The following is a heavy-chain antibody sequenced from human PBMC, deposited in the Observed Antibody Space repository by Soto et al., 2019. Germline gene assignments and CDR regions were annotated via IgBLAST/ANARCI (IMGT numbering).Heavy chain of an antibody. Sequence: QVQLQESGPGLVKPSGTLSLTCAVPGDSISSPKWWTWLRQPPGKGLEWIGDLLHSGTTNYNPSPKXXVILSVDKSQNQFSLSLTSVTAADTAIYYCAYSSGWYRHDVWGQGTSVTVSS. V-gene: IGHV4-4*02. D-gene: IGHD6-19*01. CDR2: LLHSGTT. CDR1: GDSISSPKW. J-gene: IGHJ3*01. CDR3: AYSSGWYRHDV.